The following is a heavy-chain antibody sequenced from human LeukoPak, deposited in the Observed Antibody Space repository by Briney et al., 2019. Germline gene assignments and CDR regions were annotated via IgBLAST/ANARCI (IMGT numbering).Heavy chain of an antibody. V-gene: IGHV3-48*01. CDR3: AREATSGY. Sequence: VGSLRLSCVASGFTFSTYSLNWVRQAPGKGLERVSYISSRSDTIYYADSVKGRFTISRDNAKGSLYLQMNSLRADATAVYYCAREATSGYWGRGTLVTVSS. CDR1: GFTFSTYS. CDR2: ISSRSDTI. J-gene: IGHJ4*02.